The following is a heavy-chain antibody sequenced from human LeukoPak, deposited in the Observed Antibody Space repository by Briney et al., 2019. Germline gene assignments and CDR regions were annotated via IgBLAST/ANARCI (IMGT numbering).Heavy chain of an antibody. CDR1: GFTFSSYA. D-gene: IGHD2-2*01. CDR3: ARGYCSSTSCYPGNIFDY. V-gene: IGHV3-30*04. J-gene: IGHJ4*02. CDR2: ISYDGSNK. Sequence: PGRSLRLSCAASGFTFSSYAMHWVRQAPGKGLEWVAVISYDGSNKYYADSVKGRFTISRDNSKNTLYLQMSSLRAEDTAVYYCARGYCSSTSCYPGNIFDYWGQGTLVTVSS.